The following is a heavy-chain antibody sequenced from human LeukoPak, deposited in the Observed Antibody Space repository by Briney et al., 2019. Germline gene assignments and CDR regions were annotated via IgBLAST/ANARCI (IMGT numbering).Heavy chain of an antibody. Sequence: PGGSLRLSCAASGFTFSSYSMNWVRQAPGKGLEWVSSISSSSSYIYYADSVKGRFTISRDNAKNSLYLQMNSLSAEDTAVYYCASGFPHRDYYDSSGYYLFDYWGQGTLVTASS. V-gene: IGHV3-21*01. CDR2: ISSSSSYI. J-gene: IGHJ4*02. D-gene: IGHD3-22*01. CDR3: ASGFPHRDYYDSSGYYLFDY. CDR1: GFTFSSYS.